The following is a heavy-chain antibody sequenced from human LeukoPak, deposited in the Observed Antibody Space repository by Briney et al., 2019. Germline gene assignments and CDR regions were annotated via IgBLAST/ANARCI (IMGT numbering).Heavy chain of an antibody. D-gene: IGHD3-3*01. CDR3: ARDHNEYDFWSDAYLGYFDF. CDR1: GGSISSYY. V-gene: IGHV4-59*01. J-gene: IGHJ4*02. CDR2: IYYSGST. Sequence: KPSETLSLTCTVSGGSISSYYWSWIRQPPGKGLEWIGYIYYSGSTNYNPSLKSRVTISVDTSKNQFSLKLSSVTAADTAVYYCARDHNEYDFWSDAYLGYFDFWGQGARVTVSS.